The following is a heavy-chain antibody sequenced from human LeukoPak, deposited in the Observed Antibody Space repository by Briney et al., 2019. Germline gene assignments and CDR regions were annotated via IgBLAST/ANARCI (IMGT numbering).Heavy chain of an antibody. CDR1: GFTFSSYG. Sequence: GGSLRLSCAASGFTFSSYGMHWVRQAPGKGLEWVAFIRYDGSNKYYADSVKGRFTISRDNSKNTLYLQMNSLRAEDTAVYYCAKDRSEYSSSSGGIDYWGQGTLVTVSS. J-gene: IGHJ4*02. CDR2: IRYDGSNK. V-gene: IGHV3-30*02. CDR3: AKDRSEYSSSSGGIDY. D-gene: IGHD6-6*01.